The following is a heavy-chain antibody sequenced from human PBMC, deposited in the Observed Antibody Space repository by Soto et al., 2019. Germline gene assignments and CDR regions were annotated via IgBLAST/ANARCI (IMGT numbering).Heavy chain of an antibody. CDR2: IFHTGDT. D-gene: IGHD1-1*01. CDR3: VRDTNSLDP. V-gene: IGHV4-38-2*02. Sequence: SETLSLTCSVSTYSISSGFFWGWIRQPPGKGLEWIGSIFHTGDTYYNPSLKSRITMSVDTSRNQFSLKLTSLTAADTAVYYCVRDTNSLDPWGQGTLVTVSS. CDR1: TYSISSGFF. J-gene: IGHJ5*02.